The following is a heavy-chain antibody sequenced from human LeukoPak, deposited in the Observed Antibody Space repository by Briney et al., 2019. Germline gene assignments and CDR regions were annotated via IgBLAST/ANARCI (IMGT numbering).Heavy chain of an antibody. D-gene: IGHD4-17*01. Sequence: PSETLSLTCTVSGGSISSYYWSWIRQPPGKGLEWIGYIYYSRSTNYNPSLKSRVTISVDTSKNQFSLKLSSVTAADTAVYYCARAATTVTTYYYYGMDVWGQGTTVTVSS. V-gene: IGHV4-59*01. CDR1: GGSISSYY. J-gene: IGHJ6*02. CDR3: ARAATTVTTYYYYGMDV. CDR2: IYYSRST.